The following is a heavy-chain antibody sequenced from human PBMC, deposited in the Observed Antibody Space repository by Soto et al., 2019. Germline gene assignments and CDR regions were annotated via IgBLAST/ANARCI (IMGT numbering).Heavy chain of an antibody. CDR3: ATGRFGEFVYYLDS. J-gene: IGHJ4*02. Sequence: QVQLVQSGAEVKKPGASVKVSCKASGYTFTSYAISWVRQAPGQGLEWMGWISAYNGNTNCAQKLQGRVSMTTDTPTRTAYQKLRALRSDDTAVYYCATGRFGEFVYYLDSWGQGPQVTVSS. CDR1: GYTFTSYA. CDR2: ISAYNGNT. V-gene: IGHV1-18*01. D-gene: IGHD3-10*01.